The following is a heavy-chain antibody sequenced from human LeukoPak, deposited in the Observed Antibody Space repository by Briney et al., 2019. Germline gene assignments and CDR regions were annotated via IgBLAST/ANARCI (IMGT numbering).Heavy chain of an antibody. CDR2: IKQDGSEK. D-gene: IGHD5-12*01. CDR1: GFTFSSYW. CDR3: ARELRLKAYAVCDY. Sequence: GGSLRLSCAASGFTFSSYWMNWVRQAPGKGLEWVANIKQDGSEKYYVDSVKGRFTISRDNAKNSLYLQMNSLRAEDTAVYYCARELRLKAYAVCDYWGQGTLVTVSS. V-gene: IGHV3-7*01. J-gene: IGHJ4*02.